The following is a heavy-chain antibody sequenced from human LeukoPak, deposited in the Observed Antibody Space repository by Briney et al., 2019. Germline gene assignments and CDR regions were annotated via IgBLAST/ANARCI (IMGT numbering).Heavy chain of an antibody. Sequence: GGSLRLSCAVFGLNYNDAWMSWVRQAPGKGPEWVSALSGSGSTTYYADSVKGRFTISRDNSKNTLFLEMNSLRVEDTAVYYCAKAGYTSSWPLDYWGQGTQVTVSS. CDR1: GLNYNDAW. CDR2: LSGSGSTT. D-gene: IGHD6-13*01. CDR3: AKAGYTSSWPLDY. J-gene: IGHJ4*02. V-gene: IGHV3-23*01.